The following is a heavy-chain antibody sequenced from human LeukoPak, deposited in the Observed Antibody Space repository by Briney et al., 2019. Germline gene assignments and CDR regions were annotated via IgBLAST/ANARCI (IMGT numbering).Heavy chain of an antibody. V-gene: IGHV1-69*01. CDR2: IIPIFGTA. D-gene: IGHD2-2*01. CDR1: GGTFSSYA. J-gene: IGHJ4*02. Sequence: ASVTVSCKASGGTFSSYAISWVRQAPGQGLEWMGGIIPIFGTASYAQKFQGRVTITADESTSTAYMELSSLRSEDTAVYYCARGPYAVVVPAAPFDYWGQGTLVTVSS. CDR3: ARGPYAVVVPAAPFDY.